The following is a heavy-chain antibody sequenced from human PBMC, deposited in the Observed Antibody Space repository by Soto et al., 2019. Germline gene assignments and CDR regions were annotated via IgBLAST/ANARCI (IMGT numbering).Heavy chain of an antibody. CDR2: TYYRSNWRH. CDR3: ARGVAGSGFDL. Sequence: LSLTCAISGDSVSSNTAAWNWIRSSPSRGLEWLGRTYYRSNWRHDYAVSVKSRITVNPDTSKNHFPLQLNSVTPDDTAVYYCARGVAGSGFDLWGQGTLVTVSS. J-gene: IGHJ4*02. D-gene: IGHD6-19*01. CDR1: GDSVSSNTAA. V-gene: IGHV6-1*01.